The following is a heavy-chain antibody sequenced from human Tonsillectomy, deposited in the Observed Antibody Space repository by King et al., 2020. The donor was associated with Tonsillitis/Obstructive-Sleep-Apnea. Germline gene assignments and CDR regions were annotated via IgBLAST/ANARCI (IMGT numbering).Heavy chain of an antibody. J-gene: IGHJ4*02. CDR1: GFTFSSYG. CDR2: ISYDGSNK. CDR3: AKEGPRLLGYFDY. V-gene: IGHV3-30*18. D-gene: IGHD1-26*01. Sequence: VQLVESGGGVVRPGRSLRLSCAASGFTFSSYGMHWVRQAPGKGLEWVAVISYDGSNKYYADSVKGRFTISRDNSKNTLYLQMNSLRAEDTAVYYCAKEGPRLLGYFDYWGQGTLVTVSS.